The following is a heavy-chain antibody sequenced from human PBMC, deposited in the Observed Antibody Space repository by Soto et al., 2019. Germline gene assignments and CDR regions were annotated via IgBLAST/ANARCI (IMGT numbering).Heavy chain of an antibody. D-gene: IGHD2-2*01. CDR2: IWYDGSNK. CDR3: AREEDQPNAFDI. CDR1: GFTFSSYG. Sequence: GGSLRLSCAASGFTFSSYGMHWVRQAPGNVLVWVAVIWYDGSNKYYADSVNGRFTISRDNSKNTLYLQMNSLRAEDTAVYYCAREEDQPNAFDIWGQGTMVTVSS. J-gene: IGHJ3*02. V-gene: IGHV3-33*01.